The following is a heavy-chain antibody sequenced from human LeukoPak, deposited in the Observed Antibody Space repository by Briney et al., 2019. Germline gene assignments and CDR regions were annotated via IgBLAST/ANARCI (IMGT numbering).Heavy chain of an antibody. V-gene: IGHV1-18*01. CDR1: GYTFTNYG. CDR2: ISTLNHRT. J-gene: IGHJ3*02. Sequence: ASVKVSCKASGYTFTNYGISWVRQAPGQGLEWMGWISTLNHRTTYAQNLQGRVTMTIDISTSTAYMELRSLRSEDTAVYYCARALGYCSGGSCYSDAFDIWGQGTMVTVSS. CDR3: ARALGYCSGGSCYSDAFDI. D-gene: IGHD2-15*01.